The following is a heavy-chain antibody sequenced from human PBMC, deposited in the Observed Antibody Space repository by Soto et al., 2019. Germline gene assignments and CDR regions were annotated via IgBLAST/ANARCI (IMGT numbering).Heavy chain of an antibody. V-gene: IGHV3-64D*06. CDR3: VMAYYDFWSGYYNSSRLGDY. Sequence: GGSLRLSXSASGFTFSSYAMHWVRQAPGKGLEYVSAISSNGGSTYYADSVKGRFTISRDNSKNTLYLQMSSLRAEDTAVYYCVMAYYDFWSGYYNSSRLGDYWGQGTLVTVSS. D-gene: IGHD3-3*01. J-gene: IGHJ4*02. CDR1: GFTFSSYA. CDR2: ISSNGGST.